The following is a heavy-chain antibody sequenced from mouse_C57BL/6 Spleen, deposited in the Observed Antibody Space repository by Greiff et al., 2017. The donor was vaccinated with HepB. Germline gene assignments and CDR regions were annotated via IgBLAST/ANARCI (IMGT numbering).Heavy chain of an antibody. CDR3: ARSDYSNPYFDY. CDR2: INPSSGYT. J-gene: IGHJ2*01. CDR1: GYTFTSYT. Sequence: QVQLKESGAELARPGASVKMSCKASGYTFTSYTMHWVKQRPGQGLEWIGYINPSSGYTKYNQKFKDKATLTADKSSSTAYMQLSSLTSEDSAVYYCARSDYSNPYFDYWGQGTTLTVSS. D-gene: IGHD2-5*01. V-gene: IGHV1-4*01.